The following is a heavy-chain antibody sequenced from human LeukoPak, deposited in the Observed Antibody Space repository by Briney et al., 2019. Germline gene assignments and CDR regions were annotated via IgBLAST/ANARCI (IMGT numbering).Heavy chain of an antibody. CDR1: GYTFTSYG. Sequence: ASVKVSCKASGYTFTSYGISWVRQAPGQGLEWMGWMNPNSGNTGYAQKFQGRVTITRNTSISTAYMELSSLRSEDTAVYYCARVSGTESATYYYDSSGYYYLKPYYYYYMDVWGKGTTVTVSS. J-gene: IGHJ6*03. CDR3: ARVSGTESATYYYDSSGYYYLKPYYYYYMDV. CDR2: MNPNSGNT. D-gene: IGHD3-22*01. V-gene: IGHV1-8*03.